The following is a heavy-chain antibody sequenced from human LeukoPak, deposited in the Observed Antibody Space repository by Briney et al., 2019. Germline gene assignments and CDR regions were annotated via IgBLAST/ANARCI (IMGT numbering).Heavy chain of an antibody. J-gene: IGHJ4*02. CDR2: MNPNNGNT. CDR3: ARDRRVVTAIRPLFDY. D-gene: IGHD2-21*02. CDR1: GFTFTGYD. Sequence: ASVKVSCKASGFTFTGYDINWVRQASGQGLEWMGWMNPNNGNTGYAQKFQGRVTMTRDTSISTAYMELRSLRSDDTAVYYCARDRRVVTAIRPLFDYWGQGTLVTVSS. V-gene: IGHV1-8*01.